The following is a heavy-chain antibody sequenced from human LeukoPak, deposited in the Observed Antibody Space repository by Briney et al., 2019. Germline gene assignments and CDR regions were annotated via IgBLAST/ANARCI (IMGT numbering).Heavy chain of an antibody. CDR3: AREHTTVTSLLDY. V-gene: IGHV3-33*01. J-gene: IGHJ4*02. Sequence: GRSLRLSCAASGFTFNSYGIHWVRQAPGKGLEWVAVIWYDGNNKYYADSVKGRFTISRESSKNTMYLQMNSLRAEDTAVYYCAREHTTVTSLLDYWGQGTLVTVSS. CDR2: IWYDGNNK. CDR1: GFTFNSYG. D-gene: IGHD4-17*01.